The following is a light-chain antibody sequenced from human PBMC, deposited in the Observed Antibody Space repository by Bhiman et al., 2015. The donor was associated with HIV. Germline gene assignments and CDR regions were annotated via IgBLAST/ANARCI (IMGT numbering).Light chain of an antibody. CDR3: AAWDDSLSGFWV. CDR2: RNN. Sequence: QSVLTQPPSVSGAPGQRVIISCTGNSFNIGAGYDVYWYQRLPGTAPKLLIYRNNQRPSGVPDRFSGSKSGTSASLAISGLRSEDEADYYCAAWDDSLSGFWVFGGGTKLTVL. CDR1: SFNIGAGYD. J-gene: IGLJ3*02. V-gene: IGLV1-47*01.